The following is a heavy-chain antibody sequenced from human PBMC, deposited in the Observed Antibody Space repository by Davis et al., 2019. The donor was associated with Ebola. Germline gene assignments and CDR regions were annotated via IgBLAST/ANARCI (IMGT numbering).Heavy chain of an antibody. CDR1: GGTFSSYA. V-gene: IGHV1-69*13. D-gene: IGHD2-21*02. CDR3: ARDGGHYCGGDCYPLDV. CDR2: IIPIFGTA. J-gene: IGHJ6*02. Sequence: SVKVSCKASGGTFSSYAISWVRQAPGQGLEWMGGIIPIFGTANYAQKFQGRVTITADESTSTAYMELSSLRSEDTAVYYCARDGGHYCGGDCYPLDVWGQGTTVTVSS.